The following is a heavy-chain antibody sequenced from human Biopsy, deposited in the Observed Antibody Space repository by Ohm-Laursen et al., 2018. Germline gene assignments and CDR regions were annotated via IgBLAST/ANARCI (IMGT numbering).Heavy chain of an antibody. J-gene: IGHJ3*02. CDR3: ARGGTLVVVPTAVLRSFDI. CDR2: ISTYNGNT. D-gene: IGHD2-2*01. CDR1: GYTFSSYG. V-gene: IGHV1-18*01. Sequence: SVKVSCKASGYTFSSYGINWVRQAPGQGLEWLGWISTYNGNTNYAQNLQGRVTMTTDTSTSTAYMELRSLRSDDTAVYYCARGGTLVVVPTAVLRSFDIWGQGTMVTVSS.